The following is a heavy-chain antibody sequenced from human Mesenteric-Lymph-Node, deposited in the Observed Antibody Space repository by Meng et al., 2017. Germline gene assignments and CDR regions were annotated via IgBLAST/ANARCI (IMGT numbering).Heavy chain of an antibody. CDR3: ARDQMRSDSSGYYY. CDR1: GNTFTSYA. J-gene: IGHJ4*02. D-gene: IGHD3-22*01. CDR2: INAGNGNT. Sequence: QVQLGQSGAEVKKPGASVKVSCKASGNTFTSYAMHWVRQAPGQRLEWMGWINAGNGNTKYSQKFQGRVTITRDTSASTAYMELSSLRSEDTAVYYCARDQMRSDSSGYYYWGQGTLVTVSS. V-gene: IGHV1-3*01.